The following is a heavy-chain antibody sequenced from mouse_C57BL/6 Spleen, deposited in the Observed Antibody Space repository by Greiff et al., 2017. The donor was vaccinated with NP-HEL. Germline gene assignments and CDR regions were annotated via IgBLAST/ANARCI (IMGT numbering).Heavy chain of an antibody. CDR1: GFTFSSYA. CDR3: ARDMSSLDY. Sequence: EVQLVESGGGLVKPGGSLKLSCAASGFTFSSYAMSWVRQTPEKRLEWVATISDGGSYTYYPDNVKGRFTISRDNAKNNLYLQMSHLKSEDTAMYYCARDMSSLDYWGQGTTLTVSS. V-gene: IGHV5-4*01. CDR2: ISDGGSYT. J-gene: IGHJ2*01. D-gene: IGHD1-1*01.